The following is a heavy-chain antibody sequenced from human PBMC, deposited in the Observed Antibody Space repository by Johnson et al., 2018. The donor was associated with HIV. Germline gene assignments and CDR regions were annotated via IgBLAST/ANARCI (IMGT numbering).Heavy chain of an antibody. CDR3: ALKAAFNAAFDI. V-gene: IGHV3-30*02. D-gene: IGHD6-25*01. Sequence: QVQLVESGGGLVKPGGSLRLSCAASGFTFSDYYMSWIRQAPGKGLEWVAFIRYDGSNKYYADSVKGRFTVSRDNSKNTLYLQMNSLIAEDTAVYYCALKAAFNAAFDIWGQGTMVTVSS. CDR2: IRYDGSNK. J-gene: IGHJ3*02. CDR1: GFTFSDYY.